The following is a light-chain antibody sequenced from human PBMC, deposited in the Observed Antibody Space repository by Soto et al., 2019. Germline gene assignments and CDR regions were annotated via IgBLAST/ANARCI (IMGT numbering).Light chain of an antibody. CDR2: GNN. V-gene: IGLV1-40*01. Sequence: QSVLTQAPSVSGAPGQRVTISCTGSSSNIGAGYDVQWYQQLPGTAPKLLIHGNNNRPPGVPDRFSGSKSGTSASLAITGLQAADEADYYCQSFDSSLQVVFGGGTKLTVL. CDR1: SSNIGAGYD. CDR3: QSFDSSLQVV. J-gene: IGLJ2*01.